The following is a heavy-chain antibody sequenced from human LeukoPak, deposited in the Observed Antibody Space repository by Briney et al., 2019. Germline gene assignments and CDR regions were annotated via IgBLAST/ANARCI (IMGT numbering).Heavy chain of an antibody. CDR2: ISAYNGNT. D-gene: IGHD3-22*01. J-gene: IGHJ6*04. Sequence: GASVKVSCKASCYTFTSYGISWVRQAPGQGLEWMGWISAYNGNTNYAQKLQGRVTMTTDTSTSTAYMELRSLRSDDTAVYYCARGGYYDSSGSPLDIWGKGTTVTVSS. CDR1: CYTFTSYG. CDR3: ARGGYYDSSGSPLDI. V-gene: IGHV1-18*04.